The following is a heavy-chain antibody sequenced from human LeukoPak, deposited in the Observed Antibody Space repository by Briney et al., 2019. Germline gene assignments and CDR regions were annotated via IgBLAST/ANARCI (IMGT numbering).Heavy chain of an antibody. CDR3: ATLPLRDILTGSRMDV. CDR1: GYTLTELS. V-gene: IGHV1-24*01. Sequence: ASVKVSCKVSGYTLTELSMHWVRQAPGKGLEWMGGFDPEDGETIYAQKFQGRVTMTEDTSTDTAYMELSSLRSEDTAVYYCATLPLRDILTGSRMDVWGQGTTVTVSS. D-gene: IGHD3-9*01. CDR2: FDPEDGET. J-gene: IGHJ6*02.